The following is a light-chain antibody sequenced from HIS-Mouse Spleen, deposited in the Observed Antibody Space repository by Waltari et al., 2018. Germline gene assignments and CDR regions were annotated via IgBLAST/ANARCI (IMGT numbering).Light chain of an antibody. CDR1: SSDVGGYNY. V-gene: IGLV2-8*01. CDR3: SSYAGSNNSLYV. J-gene: IGLJ1*01. CDR2: EVS. Sequence: QSALTQPPSASGSPGQPVTIPCTGTSSDVGGYNYVSWYQQHPAKAPKLMIYEVSKRPAGVPDRFSGSKSGNTASLTVSGLQAEDEADYYCSSYAGSNNSLYVFGTGTKVTVL.